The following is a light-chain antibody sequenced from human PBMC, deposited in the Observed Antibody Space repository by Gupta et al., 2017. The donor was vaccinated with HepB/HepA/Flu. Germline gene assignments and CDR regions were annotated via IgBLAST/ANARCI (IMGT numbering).Light chain of an antibody. CDR1: SSDVGSDNL. Sequence: QSALTQPASVSGSPGQSITISCTGTSSDVGSDNLVSWYQQHPGKAPKLMIYEVSKRPSGVSNRVSGSKSGNTASLTISGLQAEDEADYYCCSYAGSRTFEVFGGGTKLTVL. CDR3: CSYAGSRTFEV. CDR2: EVS. J-gene: IGLJ2*01. V-gene: IGLV2-23*02.